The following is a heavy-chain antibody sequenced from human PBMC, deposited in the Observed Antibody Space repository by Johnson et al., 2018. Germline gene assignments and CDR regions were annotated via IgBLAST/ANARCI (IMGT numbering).Heavy chain of an antibody. CDR3: AREVAPYDYVWGSYRYSEYFQH. J-gene: IGHJ1*01. CDR2: ISYDGSNK. D-gene: IGHD3-16*02. V-gene: IGHV3-30*03. Sequence: QVQLVESGGGVVQPGRSLRLSCAASGFTFSSYGMHWVRQAPGKGLEWVAVISYDGSNKYYADSVKGRFTLSRNNSKNTLYLQMNSLRAEDTAVYYCAREVAPYDYVWGSYRYSEYFQHWGQGTLVTVSS. CDR1: GFTFSSYG.